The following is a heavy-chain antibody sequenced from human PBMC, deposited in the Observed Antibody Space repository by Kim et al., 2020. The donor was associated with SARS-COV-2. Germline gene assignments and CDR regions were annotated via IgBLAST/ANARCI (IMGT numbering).Heavy chain of an antibody. CDR3: AQSNSSAWHYFNY. D-gene: IGHD6-13*01. V-gene: IGHV3-30*04. CDR2: ISYDGSHT. CDR1: GFTFSRYA. Sequence: GGSLRLSCAVSGFTFSRYAMHWVRQAPGKGLEWVAVISYDGSHTSYADSVKGRFTISRDNSKNTLYLQINNLRREDTAVYYCAQSNSSAWHYFNYWGQGTLVTVPP. J-gene: IGHJ4*02.